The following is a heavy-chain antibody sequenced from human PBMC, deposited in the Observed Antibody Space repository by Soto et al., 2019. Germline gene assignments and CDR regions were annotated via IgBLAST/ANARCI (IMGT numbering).Heavy chain of an antibody. J-gene: IGHJ6*04. V-gene: IGHV3-66*01. CDR1: GFTVSSKY. Sequence: EVQLVESGGGLVQPGGSLRLSCAASGFTVSSKYMTWVRQAPGKGLEWVSLIQSGGTTYYADSVKGRFTISREASENTPHLQMDSLRVEDTAVYYCARDDVLCDGSRCYGIPLDVWGKWTMVTVSS. CDR2: IQSGGTT. CDR3: ARDDVLCDGSRCYGIPLDV. D-gene: IGHD2-15*01.